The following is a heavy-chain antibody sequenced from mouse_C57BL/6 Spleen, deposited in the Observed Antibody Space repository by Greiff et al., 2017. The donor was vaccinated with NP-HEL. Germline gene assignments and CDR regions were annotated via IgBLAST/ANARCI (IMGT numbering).Heavy chain of an antibody. CDR3: AREGKLRGFAY. V-gene: IGHV1-64*01. CDR2: IHPNSGST. D-gene: IGHD1-1*01. Sequence: QVQLQQPGAELVMPGASVKLSCKASGYTFTSYWMHWVKQRPGQGLEWIGMIHPNSGSTNYNEKFKSKATLTVDKSSSTAYMQLSSLTSEDSAVYYCAREGKLRGFAYWGQGTLVTVSA. CDR1: GYTFTSYW. J-gene: IGHJ3*01.